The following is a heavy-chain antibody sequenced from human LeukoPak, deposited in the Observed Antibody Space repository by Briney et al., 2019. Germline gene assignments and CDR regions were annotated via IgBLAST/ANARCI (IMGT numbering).Heavy chain of an antibody. CDR2: VR. V-gene: IGHV4-59*01. Sequence: SETLSLTCTVSGASITGDYWNWIRQPPGKGLEWIGFVRHYNPSLKSRVTISVDTSKNQFSLKLTSVTAADTAVYYCARGYYYVDYWGQGTLVTVSS. CDR3: ARGYYYVDY. J-gene: IGHJ4*02. D-gene: IGHD3-10*01. CDR1: GASITGDY.